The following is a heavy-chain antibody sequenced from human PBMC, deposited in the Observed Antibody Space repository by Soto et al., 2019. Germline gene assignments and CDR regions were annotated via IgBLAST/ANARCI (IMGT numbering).Heavy chain of an antibody. CDR3: VRSDSATGTTFGN. J-gene: IGHJ4*02. Sequence: QITLKESGPTQVKPTQTLTLTCTVSGFSLSSSGVGVGWIRQPPGKALEWLALLYWDDDTRYSPSLKTRVTVIRATSKNLVVLTVTDMAPADTATYYCVRSDSATGTTFGNWGQGILVTVPS. D-gene: IGHD1-1*01. CDR2: LYWDDDT. V-gene: IGHV2-5*02. CDR1: GFSLSSSGVG.